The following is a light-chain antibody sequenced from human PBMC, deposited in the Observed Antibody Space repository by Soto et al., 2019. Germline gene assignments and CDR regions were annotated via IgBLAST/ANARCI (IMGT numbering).Light chain of an antibody. CDR3: QQYDTFVYT. V-gene: IGKV1-5*01. CDR1: QSISNW. CDR2: DAS. Sequence: DIQMTQSPSTLSASVGERITITCRASQSISNWLAWYQQKPGKAPKLLIYDASTLESGVPSRFSGSGSGTEFTLTVSSLQPDDFATYYCQQYDTFVYTFGQGTKLEIK. J-gene: IGKJ2*01.